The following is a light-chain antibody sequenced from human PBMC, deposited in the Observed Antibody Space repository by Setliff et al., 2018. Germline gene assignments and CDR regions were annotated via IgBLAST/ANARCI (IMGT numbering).Light chain of an antibody. CDR1: SSDIGGYKY. CDR2: EVI. CDR3: LSYTNSDTVV. Sequence: QFALAQPASVSGSPGQSITISCTGASSDIGGYKYVSWCQQHPGKAPKLMIYEVIKRPSGVSNRFSGSKSGNTASLTISGLQAEDEADYYCLSYTNSDTVVFGTGTKVTVL. V-gene: IGLV2-14*01. J-gene: IGLJ1*01.